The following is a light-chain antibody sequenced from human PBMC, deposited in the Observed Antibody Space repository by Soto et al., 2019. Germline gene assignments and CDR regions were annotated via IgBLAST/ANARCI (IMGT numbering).Light chain of an antibody. CDR1: QSVSSSY. V-gene: IGKV3-20*01. Sequence: EIVLTQSPGTLSLSPGERATLSCRASQSVSSSYLAWYQQKPGQAPRLLIYGASSRATGIPARFSGSGSGTDFTLTISTLEPEDFTVYYYQHYDSSQRAFGPGAEVEIK. J-gene: IGKJ1*01. CDR2: GAS. CDR3: QHYDSSQRA.